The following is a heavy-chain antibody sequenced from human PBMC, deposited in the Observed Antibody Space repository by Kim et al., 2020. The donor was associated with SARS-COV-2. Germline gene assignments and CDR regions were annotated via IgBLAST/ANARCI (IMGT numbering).Heavy chain of an antibody. CDR3: VKERMTMVRGPDFDY. Sequence: DSVKGRFTISRDNSKNTLYRQMSSLRAEDTAVYYCVKERMTMVRGPDFDYWGQGTLVTVSS. J-gene: IGHJ4*02. D-gene: IGHD3-10*01. V-gene: IGHV3-64D*09.